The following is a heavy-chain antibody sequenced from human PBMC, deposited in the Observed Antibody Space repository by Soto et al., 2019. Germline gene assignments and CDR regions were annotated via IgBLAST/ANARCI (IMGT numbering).Heavy chain of an antibody. CDR2: IIPISGTA. V-gene: IGHV1-69*01. CDR3: ARSQGSSTSLEIYYYYYYGMDG. J-gene: IGHJ6*02. CDR1: GGTFSSYA. Sequence: QVQLVQSGAEVKKPGSSVKVSCKASGGTFSSYAISWVRQAPGQGLEWMEGIIPISGTANYAQKFQGRVTITADESTSTAYMELSSLRSEDTAVYYCARSQGSSTSLEIYYYYYYGMDGWGQGTTVTVSS. D-gene: IGHD2-2*01.